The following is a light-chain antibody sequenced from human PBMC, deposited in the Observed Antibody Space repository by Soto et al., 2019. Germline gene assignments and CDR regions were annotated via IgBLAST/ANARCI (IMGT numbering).Light chain of an antibody. CDR3: QTWGTGIRV. V-gene: IGLV4-69*01. J-gene: IGLJ3*02. CDR1: SGHSTYA. Sequence: QSVLTQSPSASASLGASVKLTCILSSGHSTYAIAWHQQQPEKGPRYLMKLTSDGSHTKGDGIPDRFSGSSSGAERYLTISSLQSEDEADYYCQTWGTGIRVFGGGTKLTVL. CDR2: LTSDGSH.